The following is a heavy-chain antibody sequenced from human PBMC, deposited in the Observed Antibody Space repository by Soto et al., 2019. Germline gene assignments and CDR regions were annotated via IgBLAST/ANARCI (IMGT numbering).Heavy chain of an antibody. D-gene: IGHD2-15*01. CDR2: IYYSGST. J-gene: IGHJ4*02. CDR1: GGSISSSSYY. V-gene: IGHV4-39*01. CDR3: ARGRDYCSGGNCYWGAYFDY. Sequence: QLQLQESGPGLVKPSETLSLTCTVSGGSISSSSYYWGWIRQPPGMGLEWIGSIYYSGSTYYNPCFKRRATISVDTSKNQFSLKLSSVTAGDTAVYYCARGRDYCSGGNCYWGAYFDYCGQGTLVIVCS.